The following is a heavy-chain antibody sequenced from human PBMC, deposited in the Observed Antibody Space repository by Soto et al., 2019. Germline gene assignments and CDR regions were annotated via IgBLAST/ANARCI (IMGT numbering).Heavy chain of an antibody. D-gene: IGHD3-10*01. Sequence: EVQLLESGGGLVQPGGSLRLSCAASGFTFNNYAMTWVRQAPGKGLEWVSALSGGGATTSYADSVKGRFTVSRDGSKNTPYLQMSSLRAEDTALYYCAKGRGGSGSLTPRVAFWGQGTLVTVSS. V-gene: IGHV3-23*01. CDR2: LSGGGATT. CDR1: GFTFNNYA. J-gene: IGHJ4*02. CDR3: AKGRGGSGSLTPRVAF.